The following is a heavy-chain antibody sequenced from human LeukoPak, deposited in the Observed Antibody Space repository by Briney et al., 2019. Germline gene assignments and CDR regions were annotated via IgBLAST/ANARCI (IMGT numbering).Heavy chain of an antibody. CDR3: ARRRGLLWFGELLPRYYFDY. J-gene: IGHJ4*02. D-gene: IGHD3-10*01. Sequence: SETLSLTCAVYGGSFSGYYWSWIRQPPGKGLEWIGEINHSGSTNYNPSLKSRVTISVDTSKNQFSLKLGSVTAADTAVYYCARRRGLLWFGELLPRYYFDYWGQGTLVTVSS. CDR1: GGSFSGYY. V-gene: IGHV4-34*01. CDR2: INHSGST.